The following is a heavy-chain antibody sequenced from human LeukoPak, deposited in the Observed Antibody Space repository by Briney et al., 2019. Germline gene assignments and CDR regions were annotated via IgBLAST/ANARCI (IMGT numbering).Heavy chain of an antibody. D-gene: IGHD3-10*01. V-gene: IGHV4-34*01. CDR1: GGSFSSYY. J-gene: IGHJ5*02. CDR3: ARGQRRLPMVRGVGPQIWSDP. Sequence: MTSETLSLTCAVYGGSFSSYYWTWIRQPPGKGLEWIGEINHSGSTNYTPSLKSRVSISVDTSKNQFSLKLSSVTAADTAVYYCARGQRRLPMVRGVGPQIWSDPWGQGTLVTVSS. CDR2: INHSGST.